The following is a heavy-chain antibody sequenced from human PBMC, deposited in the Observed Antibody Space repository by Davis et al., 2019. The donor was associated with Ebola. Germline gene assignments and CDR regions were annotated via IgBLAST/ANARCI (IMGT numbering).Heavy chain of an antibody. V-gene: IGHV4-34*01. CDR1: GGSFSGYY. Sequence: MPSETLSLTCTVYGGSFSGYYWTWIRQPPGKGLEWIGEIHHIGSTNYNPSLKSRVTISEDTSKNQFSLRLSSATAADTAVYYCARKPARWENWFDPWGQGTLVTVSS. CDR3: ARKPARWENWFDP. D-gene: IGHD2-2*01. J-gene: IGHJ5*02. CDR2: IHHIGST.